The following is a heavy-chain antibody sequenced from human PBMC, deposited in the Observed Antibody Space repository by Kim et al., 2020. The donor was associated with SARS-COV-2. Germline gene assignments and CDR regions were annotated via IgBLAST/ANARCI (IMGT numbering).Heavy chain of an antibody. D-gene: IGHD3-16*01. J-gene: IGHJ4*02. CDR3: AKDPRGNDYFDY. Sequence: YADSVKGRFTISRDNSKNTLYLQMNSLRAEDTAVYYCAKDPRGNDYFDYWGQGTLVTVSS. V-gene: IGHV3-23*01.